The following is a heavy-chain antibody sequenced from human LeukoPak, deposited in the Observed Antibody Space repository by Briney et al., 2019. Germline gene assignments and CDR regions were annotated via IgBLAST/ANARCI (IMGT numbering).Heavy chain of an antibody. Sequence: SEILSLTCTVSGGSISNYYWSWIRQPAGKGLEWIGRIYASGSTNYNPSLKSRLTMSVDTSKNQFSLKLSSVTAADTAVYYCARATPTAMFEYWGQGTLVTVSS. V-gene: IGHV4-4*07. J-gene: IGHJ4*02. CDR1: GGSISNYY. CDR2: IYASGST. CDR3: ARATPTAMFEY. D-gene: IGHD5-18*01.